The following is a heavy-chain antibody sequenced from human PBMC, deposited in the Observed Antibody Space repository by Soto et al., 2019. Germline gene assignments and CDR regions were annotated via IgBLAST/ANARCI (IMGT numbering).Heavy chain of an antibody. CDR1: GGSLSDHY. D-gene: IGHD6-19*01. V-gene: IGHV4-34*01. CDR3: ARGQWLDND. CDR2: INHSGST. Sequence: QVQLQQWGARLLKPSETLSLTCGVYGGSLSDHYWSWIRQPPGKGLEWIGEINHSGSTNNNPSLKSRVSISIDTSKNQFSLKLNSVTAADTAVYYCARGQWLDNDWGQGTLVTVSP. J-gene: IGHJ4*02.